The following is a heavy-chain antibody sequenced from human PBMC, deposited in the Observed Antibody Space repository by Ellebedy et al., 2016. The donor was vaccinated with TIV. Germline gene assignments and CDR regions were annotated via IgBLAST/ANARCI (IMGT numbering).Heavy chain of an antibody. Sequence: AASVKVSCKASGYTFTNYGISWVRQAPGQGLEWMGWISGYNGNTYSAQKLQGSVSITTDTSKSTAYMELRSLRSDDTAVYYCARFVDGDYEDYWGQGALVTVSS. CDR1: GYTFTNYG. D-gene: IGHD4-17*01. V-gene: IGHV1-18*04. J-gene: IGHJ4*02. CDR2: ISGYNGNT. CDR3: ARFVDGDYEDY.